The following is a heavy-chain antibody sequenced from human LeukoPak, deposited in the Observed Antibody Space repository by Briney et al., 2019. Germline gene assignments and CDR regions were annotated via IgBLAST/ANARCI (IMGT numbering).Heavy chain of an antibody. CDR1: GVIFS. D-gene: IGHD3-22*01. Sequence: ASVKVSCKASGVIFSINWVRQATGQGLEWMGWMNPNSGNTGYAQKFQGRVTMTRNTSISTAYMELSSLRSEDTAVYYCARGSSFRITMIVVATPEPFDIWGQGTMVTVSS. CDR2: MNPNSGNT. J-gene: IGHJ3*02. CDR3: ARGSSFRITMIVVATPEPFDI. V-gene: IGHV1-8*01.